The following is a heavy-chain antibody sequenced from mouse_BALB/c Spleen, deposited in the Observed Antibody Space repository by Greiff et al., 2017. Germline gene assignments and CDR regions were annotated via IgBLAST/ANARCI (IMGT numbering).Heavy chain of an antibody. Sequence: EVKLVESGGGLVKPGGSLKLSCAASGFTFSSYAMSWVRQTPEKRLEWVATISSGGSYTYYPDSVKGRFTISRDNAKNTLYLQMSSLRSEDTAMYYCARHNGNYGDYAMDYWGQGTSVTVSS. CDR2: ISSGGSYT. D-gene: IGHD2-1*01. CDR1: GFTFSSYA. J-gene: IGHJ4*01. CDR3: ARHNGNYGDYAMDY. V-gene: IGHV5-9-3*01.